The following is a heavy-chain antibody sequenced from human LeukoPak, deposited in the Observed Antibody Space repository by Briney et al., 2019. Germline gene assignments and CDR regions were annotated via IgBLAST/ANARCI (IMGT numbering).Heavy chain of an antibody. Sequence: ASVKVSCKASGYTFTSYYMHWVRQAPGQGLEWMGYMNPNSGNTGSAQKFQGRVTMTRDTSISTAYMELSSLRSEDTAVYYCATELRHQDYWGQGTLVTVSS. CDR1: GYTFTSYY. CDR3: ATELRHQDY. J-gene: IGHJ4*02. D-gene: IGHD2-15*01. V-gene: IGHV1-8*02. CDR2: MNPNSGNT.